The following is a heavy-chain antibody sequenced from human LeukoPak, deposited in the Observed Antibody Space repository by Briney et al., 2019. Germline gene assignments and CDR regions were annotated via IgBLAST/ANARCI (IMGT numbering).Heavy chain of an antibody. J-gene: IGHJ4*02. Sequence: PGGSLRLSCAAFGFTFSSYGMHWVRQAPGKGLEWVAVVSYDGSNKYYADSVKGRFTISRDNSKNTLYLQMNSLRAEDTAVYYCAKNCPVAESSWYLNGCDYWGQGTLVTVSS. CDR1: GFTFSSYG. CDR2: VSYDGSNK. CDR3: AKNCPVAESSWYLNGCDY. V-gene: IGHV3-30*18. D-gene: IGHD6-13*01.